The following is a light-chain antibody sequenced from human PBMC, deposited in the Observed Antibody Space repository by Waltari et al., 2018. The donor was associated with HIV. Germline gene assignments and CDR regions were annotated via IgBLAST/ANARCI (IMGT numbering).Light chain of an antibody. V-gene: IGKV3-20*01. Sequence: EILLTHSAGTMSLSPGARATLSCRASQSVSSSYLAWYQQKPGQAPRLLIYGASSRAPGIPDRFSGSGSGTDFTLTISRLEPEDFAVYCCQQYGSSPQTFGQGTKLEIK. CDR1: QSVSSSY. CDR2: GAS. CDR3: QQYGSSPQT. J-gene: IGKJ2*01.